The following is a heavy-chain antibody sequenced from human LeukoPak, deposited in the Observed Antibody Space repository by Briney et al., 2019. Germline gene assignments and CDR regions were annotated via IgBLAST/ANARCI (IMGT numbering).Heavy chain of an antibody. Sequence: PGGSLRLSCAASGFTVSSNYMSWVRQAPGKGLEWVSVIYSGGSTYYADSVKGRFTISRDKSKNTLYLQMNSLRAVDTAVYYCARDDSSGYHYRFDYWGQGTLVTVSS. CDR2: IYSGGST. CDR1: GFTVSSNY. J-gene: IGHJ4*02. CDR3: ARDDSSGYHYRFDY. V-gene: IGHV3-66*02. D-gene: IGHD3-22*01.